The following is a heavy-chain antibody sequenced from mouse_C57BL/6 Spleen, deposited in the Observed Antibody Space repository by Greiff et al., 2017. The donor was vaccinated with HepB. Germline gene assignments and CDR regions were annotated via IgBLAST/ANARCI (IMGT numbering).Heavy chain of an antibody. CDR2: ISGGGGNT. D-gene: IGHD1-1*01. CDR3: ARTVVPDWYFDV. CDR1: GFTFSSYT. Sequence: EVKLMESGGGLVKPGGSLKLSCAASGFTFSSYTMSWVRQTPEKRLEWVATISGGGGNTYYPDSVKGRFTISRDKAKNTLYLQMSSLRSEDTALYYCARTVVPDWYFDVWGTGTTVTVSS. J-gene: IGHJ1*03. V-gene: IGHV5-9*01.